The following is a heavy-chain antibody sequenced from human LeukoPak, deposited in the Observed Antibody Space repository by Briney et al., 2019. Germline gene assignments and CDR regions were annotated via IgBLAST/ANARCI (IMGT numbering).Heavy chain of an antibody. Sequence: GESLRISCKGSGYSFTSYWISWVCQMPGKGLEWMGRIDPSDSYTNYSPSFQGHVTISADKSISTAYLQWSSLKASDTAMYYCATLPKYYYDSSGYYSNWFDPWGQRTLVTVSS. V-gene: IGHV5-10-1*01. CDR1: GYSFTSYW. D-gene: IGHD3-22*01. J-gene: IGHJ5*02. CDR2: IDPSDSYT. CDR3: ATLPKYYYDSSGYYSNWFDP.